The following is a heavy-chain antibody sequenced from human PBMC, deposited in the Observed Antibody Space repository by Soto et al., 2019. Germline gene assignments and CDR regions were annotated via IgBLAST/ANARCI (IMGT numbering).Heavy chain of an antibody. CDR2: MNPNSGNT. CDR1: GYTFTSYD. D-gene: IGHD3-10*01. V-gene: IGHV1-8*01. J-gene: IGHJ5*02. Sequence: ASVKVSCKASGYTFTSYDINWVRQATGQGLEWMGWMNPNSGNTGYARKFQGRVTMTRNTSISTAYMELSSLRSEDTAVYYCARSRSRQSVVVRGRFNCWFDPWGQGTLVTVSS. CDR3: ARSRSRQSVVVRGRFNCWFDP.